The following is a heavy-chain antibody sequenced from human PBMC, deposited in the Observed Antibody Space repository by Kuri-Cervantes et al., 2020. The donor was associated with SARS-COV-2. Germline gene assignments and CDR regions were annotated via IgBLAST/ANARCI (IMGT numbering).Heavy chain of an antibody. Sequence: GGSLRLSCAASGFTFSSYGMHWVRQAPGKGLEWVAFIRYDGSNKYYADSVKGRFTISRDNSKNTLYLQVNSLRAEDTAVYYCARGLDSSYLNAFDIWGQGTMVTVSS. J-gene: IGHJ3*02. V-gene: IGHV3-30*02. CDR3: ARGLDSSYLNAFDI. D-gene: IGHD6-6*01. CDR1: GFTFSSYG. CDR2: IRYDGSNK.